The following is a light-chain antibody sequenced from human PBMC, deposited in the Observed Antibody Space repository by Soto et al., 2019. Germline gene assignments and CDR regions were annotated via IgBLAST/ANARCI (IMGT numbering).Light chain of an antibody. CDR3: HQRFNWPLT. Sequence: EIVLTQSPATLSLSPGGRATLSCRASQSVSSYLAWYQQKPGQAPRLLIYDASNRATGIPARFSGSGSGTDFTLTISSLEPEDFAVYYCHQRFNWPLTFGGGTKVDIK. J-gene: IGKJ4*01. CDR1: QSVSSY. CDR2: DAS. V-gene: IGKV3-11*01.